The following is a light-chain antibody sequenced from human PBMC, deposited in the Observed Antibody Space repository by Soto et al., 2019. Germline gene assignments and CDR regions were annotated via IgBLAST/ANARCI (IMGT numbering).Light chain of an antibody. Sequence: DIQMTQSPSTLSASVGDRVTITCRASQSISSWLAWYQQKPGKAPKVLIYDASSLESGVPSRFSGSGSGTEFSLTISSLQPDHFATYYCQQYNHYWTFGQGTRVEIK. CDR1: QSISSW. CDR3: QQYNHYWT. CDR2: DAS. V-gene: IGKV1-5*01. J-gene: IGKJ1*01.